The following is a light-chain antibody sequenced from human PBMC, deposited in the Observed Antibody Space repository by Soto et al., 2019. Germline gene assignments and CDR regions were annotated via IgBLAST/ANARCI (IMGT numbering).Light chain of an antibody. CDR3: QQSYSTPT. J-gene: IGKJ1*01. CDR1: QSVSTW. V-gene: IGKV1-5*03. Sequence: DIQMTQSPSSLSASVGDGVTIPCRASQSVSTWLAWYQQKPGKAPKLLIYKASNLESGVPSRFTGSGSGTEFTLTISSLQPEDFATYYCQQSYSTPTFGQGTKVDIK. CDR2: KAS.